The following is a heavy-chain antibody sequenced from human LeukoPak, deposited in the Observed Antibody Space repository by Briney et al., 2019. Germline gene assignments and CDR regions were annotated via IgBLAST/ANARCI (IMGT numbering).Heavy chain of an antibody. J-gene: IGHJ4*02. Sequence: WGSLRLSCAASGFSFSTYEMNWVRQAPGKGLEWVSYISGSGSTIYYADSVKGRFTISRDNAKNSLYLQMNSLRAEDTAVYYCARDLRCGGDCPGYWGQGTLVTVSS. CDR1: GFSFSTYE. D-gene: IGHD2-21*02. CDR2: ISGSGSTI. CDR3: ARDLRCGGDCPGY. V-gene: IGHV3-48*03.